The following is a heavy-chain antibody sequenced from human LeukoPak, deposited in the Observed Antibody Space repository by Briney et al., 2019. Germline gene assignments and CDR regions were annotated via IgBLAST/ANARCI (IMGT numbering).Heavy chain of an antibody. CDR3: ARLRNYDILTGYSPSVVDY. CDR2: IYYSGTT. J-gene: IGHJ4*01. D-gene: IGHD3-9*01. V-gene: IGHV4-39*01. CDR1: GGSISSSNYS. Sequence: SETLSLTCTVSGGSISSSNYSWGWIRQPPGKGLEWIGSIYYSGTTYYNPSLKSRVTISVDTSKNEFSLELSSVTAADTAVYYCARLRNYDILTGYSPSVVDYWGHGTLVTVSS.